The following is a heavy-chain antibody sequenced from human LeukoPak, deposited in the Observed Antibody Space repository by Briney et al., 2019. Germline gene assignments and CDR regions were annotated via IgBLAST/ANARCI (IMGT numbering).Heavy chain of an antibody. J-gene: IGHJ3*02. Sequence: GGSLRLSCAASGFTVSSNYMSWVRQAPGKGLGWVSVIYSGGSTYYADSVKGRFTISRDNSKNTLYLQMNSLRAEDTAVYYCARAGTPTNAFDIWGQGTMVTVSS. CDR2: IYSGGST. V-gene: IGHV3-66*02. CDR3: ARAGTPTNAFDI. CDR1: GFTVSSNY.